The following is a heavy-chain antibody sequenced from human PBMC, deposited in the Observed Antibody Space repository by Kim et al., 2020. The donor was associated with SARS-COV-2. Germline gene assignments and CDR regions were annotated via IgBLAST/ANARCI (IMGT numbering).Heavy chain of an antibody. Sequence: NPTYAQGFTGRFVFSLDTSVSTAYLQISSLKAEDTAVYYCARARGDILTYWGQGTLVTVSS. CDR3: ARARGDILTY. CDR2: NP. J-gene: IGHJ4*02. V-gene: IGHV7-4-1*02. D-gene: IGHD3-9*01.